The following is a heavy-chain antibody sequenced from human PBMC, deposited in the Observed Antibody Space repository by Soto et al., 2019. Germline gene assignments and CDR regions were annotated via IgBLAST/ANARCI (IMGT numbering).Heavy chain of an antibody. CDR3: ASHQGIYKYYFDY. CDR2: ITGNGHNT. D-gene: IGHD1-1*01. CDR1: GLGFTTYS. Sequence: PGGSLRLSCSASGLGFTTYSMSWVRQPPGKGLEWVSGITGNGHNTYYAESVKGRFTISRDNSKNTLYLQMDSLRAGDAAEYYWASHQGIYKYYFDYWGQGTRVTVAS. J-gene: IGHJ4*02. V-gene: IGHV3-23*01.